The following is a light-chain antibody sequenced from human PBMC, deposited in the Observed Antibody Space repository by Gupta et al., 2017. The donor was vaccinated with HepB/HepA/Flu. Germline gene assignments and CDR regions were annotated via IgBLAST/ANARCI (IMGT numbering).Light chain of an antibody. J-gene: IGKJ5*01. CDR2: AAS. CDR3: QQNYSTPLIT. Sequence: DIQMTQSPSSLSASVGDRVTITCRASQSISSYLNWYQQKPGKAPNLLIYAASSLQSGVPSRFSGSGSGTDFTLTISSLQPEDFAAYYCQQNYSTPLITFGQGTQVEIK. CDR1: QSISSY. V-gene: IGKV1-39*01.